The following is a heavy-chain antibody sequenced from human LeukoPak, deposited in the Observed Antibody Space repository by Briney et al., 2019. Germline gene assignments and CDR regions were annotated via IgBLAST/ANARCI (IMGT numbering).Heavy chain of an antibody. Sequence: GGSLRLSCAASGFTFSSYAMSWVRQAPGKGLEWVSAISGSGGSTYYADSVKGRFTISRDNSKNTLYLQMNSLGAEDTAVYYCAKSGRILTGYAVDYWGQGTLVTVSS. J-gene: IGHJ4*02. CDR1: GFTFSSYA. CDR2: ISGSGGST. V-gene: IGHV3-23*01. CDR3: AKSGRILTGYAVDY. D-gene: IGHD3-9*01.